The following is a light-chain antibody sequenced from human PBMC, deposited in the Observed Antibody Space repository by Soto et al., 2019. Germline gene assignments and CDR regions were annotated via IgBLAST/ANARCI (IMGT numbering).Light chain of an antibody. V-gene: IGKV1-12*01. CDR2: SAS. CDR1: QGIGSC. Sequence: IQITQSQSSVSASVGDTVTITCRASQGIGSCLAWYHQIPGKAPKLLIYSASSLQSGTPSRFTGRGSGAAFTLTITNLQPEDVGVYHCQQASSFPLTFGGGTKVDIK. J-gene: IGKJ4*01. CDR3: QQASSFPLT.